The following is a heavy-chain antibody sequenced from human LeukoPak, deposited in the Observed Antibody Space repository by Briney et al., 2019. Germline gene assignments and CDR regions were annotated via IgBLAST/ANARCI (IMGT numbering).Heavy chain of an antibody. CDR1: GGPVKTGDYY. Sequence: PSETLSLTCSVSGGPVKTGDYYWNSIRQPPGRGLERIGYIYYGESTDYHPSLKSRVDKPLDNSRKQFSSKLSSVTGADTAGHCCAAGTSSSKAGVFDYWGQGILVTASS. J-gene: IGHJ4*02. V-gene: IGHV4-30-4*01. CDR3: AAGTSSSKAGVFDY. D-gene: IGHD6-6*01. CDR2: IYYGEST.